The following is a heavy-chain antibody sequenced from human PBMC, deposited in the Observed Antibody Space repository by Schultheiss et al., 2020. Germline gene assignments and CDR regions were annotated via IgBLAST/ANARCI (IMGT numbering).Heavy chain of an antibody. Sequence: SETLSLTCAVYGGSFSGYYWSWIRQPPGKGLEWIGYIYYSGSTNYNPSLKSRVTISVDKSKNQFSLKLSSVTAADTAVYYCARDQGVVRWYYWGQGTLVTVSS. V-gene: IGHV4-59*12. J-gene: IGHJ4*02. CDR2: IYYSGST. D-gene: IGHD4-23*01. CDR1: GGSFSGYY. CDR3: ARDQGVVRWYY.